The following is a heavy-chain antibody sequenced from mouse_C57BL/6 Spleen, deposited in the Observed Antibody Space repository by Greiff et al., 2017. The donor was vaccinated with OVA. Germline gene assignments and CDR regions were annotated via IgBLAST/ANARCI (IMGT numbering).Heavy chain of an antibody. J-gene: IGHJ2*01. D-gene: IGHD1-1*01. CDR1: GFTFSDYG. CDR3: ARGYYYGSYYFDY. V-gene: IGHV5-17*01. Sequence: EVKVVESGGGLVKPGGSLKLSCAASGFTFSDYGMHWVRQAPEKGLEWVAYISSGSSTIYYADTVKGRFTISRDNAKNTLFLQMTSLRSEDTAMYYCARGYYYGSYYFDYWGQGTTLTVSS. CDR2: ISSGSSTI.